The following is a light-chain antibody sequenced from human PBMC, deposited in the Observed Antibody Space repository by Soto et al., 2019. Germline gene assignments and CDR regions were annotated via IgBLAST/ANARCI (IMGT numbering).Light chain of an antibody. V-gene: IGKV1-5*03. CDR2: KAS. CDR3: QQYNSYPWT. Sequence: DIQMTQSPSTLSASVGDRVTITCRASQSISRWLACYQQKPGKAPKVLIYKASNLESGVPSKFSGSGSGTEFTLTISSLQPDDFASYYCQQYNSYPWTFGQGTKVDI. CDR1: QSISRW. J-gene: IGKJ1*01.